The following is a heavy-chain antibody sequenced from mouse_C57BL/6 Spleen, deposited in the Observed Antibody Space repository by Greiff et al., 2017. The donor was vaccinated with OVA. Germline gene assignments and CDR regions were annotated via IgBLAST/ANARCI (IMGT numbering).Heavy chain of an antibody. CDR2: ISDGGSYT. D-gene: IGHD1-1*01. V-gene: IGHV5-4*03. J-gene: IGHJ2*01. CDR1: GFTFSSYA. Sequence: DVKLVESGGGLVKPGGSLKLSCAASGFTFSSYAMSWVRQTPEKRLEWVATISDGGSYTYYPDNVKGRFTLSRDTATNNLYLQMSHLQSEDPAQYYRARGPGRRFDYCGQGTTLTVSS. CDR3: ARGPGRRFDY.